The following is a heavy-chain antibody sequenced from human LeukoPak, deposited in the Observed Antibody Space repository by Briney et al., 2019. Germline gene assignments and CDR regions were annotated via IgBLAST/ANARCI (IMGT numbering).Heavy chain of an antibody. V-gene: IGHV4-4*07. J-gene: IGHJ4*02. CDR2: IYTSGST. CDR3: ARGNLGSGSYLLTY. Sequence: PSETLSLTCTVSGGSISSYYWSWIRQPAGKGLEWIGRIYTSGSTNYNPSLKSRVTMSVDTSKNQFSLKLSSVTAADTAVYYCARGNLGSGSYLLTYWGQGTLVTVSS. CDR1: GGSISSYY. D-gene: IGHD1-26*01.